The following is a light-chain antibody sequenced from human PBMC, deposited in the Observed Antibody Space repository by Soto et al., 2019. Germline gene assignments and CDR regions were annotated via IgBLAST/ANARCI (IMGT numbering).Light chain of an antibody. Sequence: EVVLTQSPATLSLSPGERATVSGRASQSVYSLLAWYQQKPGQAPRLLIFDVATRATGIPARFSGSGFGTDFTLTISNLEPEDFAVYYCQQRANLWTFGQGTRVQIK. CDR1: QSVYSL. CDR3: QQRANLWT. CDR2: DVA. V-gene: IGKV3-11*01. J-gene: IGKJ1*01.